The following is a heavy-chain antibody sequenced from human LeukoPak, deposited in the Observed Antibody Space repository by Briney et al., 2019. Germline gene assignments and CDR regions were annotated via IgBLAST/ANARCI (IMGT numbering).Heavy chain of an antibody. J-gene: IGHJ4*02. Sequence: GGSLRLSCTASGFTFSTFHMNWVRQAPGKGLEWVSSISSSSSYIYYADSVKGRFTISRDNAKNSLYLQMNSLRAEDTAVYYCARSAGGYHDYWGQGTLVTVSS. V-gene: IGHV3-21*01. CDR1: GFTFSTFH. D-gene: IGHD5-12*01. CDR3: ARSAGGYHDY. CDR2: ISSSSSYI.